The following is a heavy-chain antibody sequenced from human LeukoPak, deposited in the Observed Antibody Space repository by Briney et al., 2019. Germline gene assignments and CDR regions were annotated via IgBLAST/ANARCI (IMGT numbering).Heavy chain of an antibody. D-gene: IGHD3-3*01. J-gene: IGHJ4*02. Sequence: ASVKVSCKAAGYTFTDHYMLWVRQAPGQGLEWMGWINPNSGVTDYAQKVQGRVTMTRDTSISTAYMELSRLRSDDTAVYYCARDDGVAIFGVGHIDLWGQGTLVTVSS. CDR1: GYTFTDHY. CDR2: INPNSGVT. CDR3: ARDDGVAIFGVGHIDL. V-gene: IGHV1-2*02.